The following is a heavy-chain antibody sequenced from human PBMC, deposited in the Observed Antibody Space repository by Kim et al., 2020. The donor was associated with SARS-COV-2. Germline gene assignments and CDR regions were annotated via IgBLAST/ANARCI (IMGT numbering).Heavy chain of an antibody. CDR3: AKASRLVFDY. D-gene: IGHD6-19*01. V-gene: IGHV3-30*18. CDR1: GFTFSSYG. CDR2: ISYDGSNK. Sequence: RSLRLSCAASGFTFSSYGMHWVRQAPGKGLEWVAVISYDGSNKYYADSVKGRFTISRDNSKNTLYLQMNSLRAEDTAVYYCAKASRLVFDYWGQGTLVTVSS. J-gene: IGHJ4*02.